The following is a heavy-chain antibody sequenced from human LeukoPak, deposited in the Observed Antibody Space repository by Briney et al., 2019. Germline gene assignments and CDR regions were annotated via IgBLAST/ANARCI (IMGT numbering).Heavy chain of an antibody. CDR3: ARPSYGASDY. Sequence: GESLKISCKGSGYSFATFWIGWVRQMPGKGLEWMGIIYPGDSKTRYSPSFQGQVTISVDKSISTAFLQWSSLKASDTATYYCARPSYGASDYWGQGTLVTVPS. V-gene: IGHV5-51*01. CDR2: IYPGDSKT. D-gene: IGHD4-17*01. J-gene: IGHJ4*02. CDR1: GYSFATFW.